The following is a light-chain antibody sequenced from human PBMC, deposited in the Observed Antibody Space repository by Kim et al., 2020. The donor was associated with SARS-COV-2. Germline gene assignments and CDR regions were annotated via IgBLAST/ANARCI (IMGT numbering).Light chain of an antibody. CDR3: QQYGYSLLT. Sequence: LSPGERATLSCRATQSVSTGFLAWYQQKPSQAPRLLISETSKRTTGIPDRFSGSGSGTDFTLTISRLEPEDFAVYYCQQYGYSLLTFGPGTKVDIK. CDR1: QSVSTGF. V-gene: IGKV3-20*01. J-gene: IGKJ3*01. CDR2: ETS.